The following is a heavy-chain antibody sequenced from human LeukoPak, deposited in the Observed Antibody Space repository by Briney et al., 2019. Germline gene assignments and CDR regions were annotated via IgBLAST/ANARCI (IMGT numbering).Heavy chain of an antibody. J-gene: IGHJ4*02. CDR1: VFTFSSYG. V-gene: IGHV3-33*01. Sequence: GGSLRLSCAASVFTFSSYGMHWVRQAPGKGLEWVAVIWYDGSNKYYADSVKGRFTISRDNSKNTLYLQMNSLRAEDTAVYYSARDYGSGGFDYRGQGTLVTVSS. D-gene: IGHD3-10*01. CDR3: ARDYGSGGFDY. CDR2: IWYDGSNK.